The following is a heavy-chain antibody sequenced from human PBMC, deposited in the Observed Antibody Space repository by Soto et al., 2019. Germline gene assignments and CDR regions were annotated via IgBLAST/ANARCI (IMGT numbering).Heavy chain of an antibody. V-gene: IGHV3-7*03. J-gene: IGHJ6*02. Sequence: VLLVESGGGSVQPGGSLRLSCAASGFTFNKYWLNWVRQAPGIGLEWVANINQDGSEKYYVDSAKGRFTISRDNAKNSLFLQVNSLRADDTAVYWCAASGFNRGGMDVWGQGILVTVS. CDR3: AASGFNRGGMDV. D-gene: IGHD1-26*01. CDR2: INQDGSEK. CDR1: GFTFNKYW.